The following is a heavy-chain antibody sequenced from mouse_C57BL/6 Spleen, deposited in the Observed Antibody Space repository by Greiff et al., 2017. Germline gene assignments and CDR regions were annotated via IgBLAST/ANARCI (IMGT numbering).Heavy chain of an antibody. CDR2: IYPGSGST. J-gene: IGHJ1*03. CDR1: GYTFTSYW. CDR3: ARLYYGNHYDWYFDV. V-gene: IGHV1-55*01. D-gene: IGHD2-1*01. Sequence: QVQLQQPVAELVKPGASVKMSCKASGYTFTSYWITWVKQRPGQGLEWIGDIYPGSGSTNYNEKFKSKATLTVDTSSSTAYMQLSSLTSEDSAVYYCARLYYGNHYDWYFDVWGTGTTVTVSS.